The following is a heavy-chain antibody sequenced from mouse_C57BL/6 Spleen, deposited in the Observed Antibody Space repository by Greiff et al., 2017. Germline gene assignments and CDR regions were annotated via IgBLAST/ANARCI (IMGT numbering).Heavy chain of an antibody. V-gene: IGHV1-50*01. CDR2: IDPSGSYT. J-gene: IGHJ4*01. CDR3: ARSDYYCYYAMGG. Sequence: QVQLQQSGAELVKPGASVKLSCKASGYTFTSYCMQWVKQRPGQGLEWIGEIDPSGSYTNYNEKFKGKATLTVDTSSSTAYMQISSLTSDDSAVYYCARSDYYCYYAMGGWGKGATVTVSS. CDR1: GYTFTSYC. D-gene: IGHD1-1*01.